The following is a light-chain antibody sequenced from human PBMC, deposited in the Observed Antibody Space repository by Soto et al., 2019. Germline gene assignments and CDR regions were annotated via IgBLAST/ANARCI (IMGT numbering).Light chain of an antibody. CDR2: EVS. CDR1: SSDVGGYRY. Sequence: QSALTQPASVSGSPGQSITISCTGTSSDVGGYRYVSWYRHHPGTAPKLLIYEVSNRPSGVSYRFSGSKSGNTASLTISGLQAEDEADYYCSSFTSVITLVFGTGTKLTVL. V-gene: IGLV2-14*01. CDR3: SSFTSVITLV. J-gene: IGLJ1*01.